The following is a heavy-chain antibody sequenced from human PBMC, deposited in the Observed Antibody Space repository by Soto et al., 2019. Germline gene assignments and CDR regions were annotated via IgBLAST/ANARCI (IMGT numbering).Heavy chain of an antibody. CDR2: ISGSGGSA. Sequence: PGGSLRLSCAASGFTFSSYAMNWVRQAPGKGLEWVSGISGSGGSAYYADSVKGRFTISRDNSKNTLYLQMNSLRAEDTAVYYCAKPQEGARTYCYMDVWGKGTTVTVSS. J-gene: IGHJ6*03. CDR1: GFTFSSYA. CDR3: AKPQEGARTYCYMDV. V-gene: IGHV3-23*01.